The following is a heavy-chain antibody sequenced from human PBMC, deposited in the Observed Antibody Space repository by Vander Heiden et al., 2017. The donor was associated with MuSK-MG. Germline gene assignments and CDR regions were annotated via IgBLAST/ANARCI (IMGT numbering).Heavy chain of an antibody. CDR3: ARQILTTYYYGSRTLHWFDP. CDR2: IYNSGTT. J-gene: IGHJ5*02. V-gene: IGHV4-39*01. Sequence: QLQLQESRPGLVKPSETLSLSCSISYRSISSSSYSWGWSRHPPGKGLERIGSIYNSGTTYYNSSLESRVTIFVDTSKNQFSLRLSSVTAADTAVYYCARQILTTYYYGSRTLHWFDPWGQGTLVTVSS. D-gene: IGHD3-10*01. CDR1: YRSISSSSYS.